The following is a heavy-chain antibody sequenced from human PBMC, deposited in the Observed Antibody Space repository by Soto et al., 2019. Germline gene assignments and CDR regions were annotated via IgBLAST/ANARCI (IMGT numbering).Heavy chain of an antibody. CDR2: TFYSGST. CDR3: AGHLNQEAWSGSYYWFDP. D-gene: IGHD1-26*01. CDR1: GGSINSSSSY. Sequence: HLQLQESGPGLVKPSETLSLTCTVSGGSINSSSSYWGWLRQPPGKGLEWLGSTFYSGSTYYKSYLKSRVTISVDTSKNQFALKLSSVTAADTAVYYCAGHLNQEAWSGSYYWFDPWGQGTLVTVSS. V-gene: IGHV4-39*01. J-gene: IGHJ5*02.